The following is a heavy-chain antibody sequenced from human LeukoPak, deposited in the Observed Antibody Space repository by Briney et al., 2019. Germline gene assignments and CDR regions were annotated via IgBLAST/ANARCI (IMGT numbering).Heavy chain of an antibody. CDR1: GFTFSTYW. J-gene: IGHJ3*02. Sequence: GGSLRLSCAASGFTFSTYWMIWVRQAPGKGLEGVANIKQDGSEKYYVDPVKGRFTISRDNAKNSLYLQMNSLRTEDTALYYCARGQHRVTYSDDAFDIWGQGTMVTVSS. D-gene: IGHD4-11*01. CDR2: IKQDGSEK. V-gene: IGHV3-7*01. CDR3: ARGQHRVTYSDDAFDI.